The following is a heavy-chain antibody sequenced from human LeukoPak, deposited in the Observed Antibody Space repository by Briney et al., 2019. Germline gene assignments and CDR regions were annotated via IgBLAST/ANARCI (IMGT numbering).Heavy chain of an antibody. J-gene: IGHJ3*02. V-gene: IGHV3-11*01. CDR1: XX. Sequence: XXXSXIRQAPXKXXEWVSYISSSGTTIYYADSVKGRFTISRDNGXXSLYLQMNSLRAEDTAVYYXXXXXXXXXXXXXXXXXFDIXXXXXXVTVS. CDR2: ISSSGTTI. CDR3: XXXXXXXXXXXXXXXXFDI.